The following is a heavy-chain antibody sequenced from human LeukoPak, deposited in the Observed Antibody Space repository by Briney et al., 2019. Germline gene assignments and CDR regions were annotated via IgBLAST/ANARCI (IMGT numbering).Heavy chain of an antibody. D-gene: IGHD3-10*01. V-gene: IGHV3-30*02. CDR2: IRYDGSNK. CDR3: AKPLGGGETSQLLVHDAFDI. CDR1: GFTFSSYG. J-gene: IGHJ3*02. Sequence: PGGSLRLSCAASGFTFSSYGMHWVRQAPGKGLEWVAFIRYDGSNKYYADSVKGRFTISRDNSKNTLYLQMNSLRAEDTAVYYCAKPLGGGETSQLLVHDAFDIWGQGTMVTVSS.